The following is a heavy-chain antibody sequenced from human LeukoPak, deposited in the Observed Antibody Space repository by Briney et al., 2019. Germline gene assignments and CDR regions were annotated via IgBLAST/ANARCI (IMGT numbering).Heavy chain of an antibody. J-gene: IGHJ4*02. D-gene: IGHD3-10*01. CDR3: AKDGTMGPYY. CDR1: GFIFSDYY. CDR2: ISSSGVIK. V-gene: IGHV3-11*01. Sequence: GGSLRLSCAASGFIFSDYYMSWIRQAPGKGLEWVSDISSSGVIKNYADSVKGRFTISRDNSKNTLYLQMNSLRAEDTAVYYCAKDGTMGPYYWGQGTLVTVSS.